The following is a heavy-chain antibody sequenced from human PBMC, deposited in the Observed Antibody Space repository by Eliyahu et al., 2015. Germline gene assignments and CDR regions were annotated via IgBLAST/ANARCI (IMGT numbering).Heavy chain of an antibody. CDR3: AKGGCSGGSCYLPTLY. CDR1: GFTFXSYG. CDR2: IRYDGSKK. Sequence: QVQLVESGGGVVQPGGSLRLSCAASGFTFXSYGMHWVRQAPGKGLEWVAFIRYDGSKKYYADSVKGRFTISRDNSKNTLYLQMNSLRAEDTAVYYCAKGGCSGGSCYLPTLYWGQGTLVTVSS. V-gene: IGHV3-30*02. D-gene: IGHD2-15*01. J-gene: IGHJ4*02.